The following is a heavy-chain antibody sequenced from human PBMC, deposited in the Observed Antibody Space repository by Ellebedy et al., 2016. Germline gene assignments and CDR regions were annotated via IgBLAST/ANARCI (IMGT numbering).Heavy chain of an antibody. CDR1: GGTFSSYG. Sequence: SVKVSXKALGGTFSSYGISWVRQAPGQGLEWMGGIILISGTTNYAQKFQGRVTITAVESTSTVYMELRSLRSEDTAVYYCARALYSYGYGNYLYMDVWGKGTTVTIFS. J-gene: IGHJ6*03. CDR2: IILISGTT. V-gene: IGHV1-69*13. D-gene: IGHD5-18*01. CDR3: ARALYSYGYGNYLYMDV.